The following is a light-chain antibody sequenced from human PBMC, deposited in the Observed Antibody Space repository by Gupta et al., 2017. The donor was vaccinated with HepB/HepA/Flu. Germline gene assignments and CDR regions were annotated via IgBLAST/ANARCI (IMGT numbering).Light chain of an antibody. CDR2: WAS. CDR1: QSGLSSSDNKNY. CDR3: HKQDSTPIT. V-gene: IGKV4-1*01. Sequence: DLVMTQSPDSLTVSLGERATINCKSSQSGLSSSDNKNYLAWLQQKPGQPPKRLISWASTRESGVPDSFSGSGYGTDFTLTIGGRQAEDVAIYYCHKQDSTPITFGRGTXVDIK. J-gene: IGKJ4*01.